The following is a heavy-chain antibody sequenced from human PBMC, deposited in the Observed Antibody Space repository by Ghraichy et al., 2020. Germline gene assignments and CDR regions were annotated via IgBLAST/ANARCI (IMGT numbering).Heavy chain of an antibody. D-gene: IGHD5-24*01. J-gene: IGHJ4*02. V-gene: IGHV3-23*01. CDR2: ISGSGGST. CDR1: GFTFSSYA. CDR3: AKDEEKDGYNLGYYFDY. Sequence: GGSLRLSCAASGFTFSSYAMSWVRQAPGKGLEWVSAISGSGGSTYYADSVKGRFTISRDNSKNTLYLQMNSLRAEDTAVYYCAKDEEKDGYNLGYYFDYWGQGTLVTVSS.